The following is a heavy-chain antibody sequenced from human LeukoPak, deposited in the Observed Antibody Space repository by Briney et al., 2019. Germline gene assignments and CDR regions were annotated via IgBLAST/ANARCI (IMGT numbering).Heavy chain of an antibody. Sequence: SETLSLTCAVYGGSFSGYYWSWIRQPPGKGLEWIGEINHSGSTNYNPSLKSRVTISVDTSKNQFSLKLGSVTAADTAVYYCARAPHTRYYYGSGILYWGQGTLVTVSS. CDR3: ARAPHTRYYYGSGILY. V-gene: IGHV4-34*01. D-gene: IGHD3-10*01. CDR2: INHSGST. J-gene: IGHJ4*02. CDR1: GGSFSGYY.